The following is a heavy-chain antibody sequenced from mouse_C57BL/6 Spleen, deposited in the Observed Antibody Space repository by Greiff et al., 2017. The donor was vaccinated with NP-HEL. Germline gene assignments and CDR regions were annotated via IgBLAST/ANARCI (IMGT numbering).Heavy chain of an antibody. D-gene: IGHD1-1*01. J-gene: IGHJ2*01. CDR1: GFTFSSYA. Sequence: EVQLVESGEGLVKPGGSLKLSCAASGFTFSSYAMSWVRQTPEKRLEWVAYISSGGDYIYYADTVKGRFTISRDNARNTLYLQMSSLKSEDTAMYYCTRVGYYGSSYDYFDYWGQGTTLTVSS. CDR3: TRVGYYGSSYDYFDY. CDR2: ISSGGDYI. V-gene: IGHV5-9-1*02.